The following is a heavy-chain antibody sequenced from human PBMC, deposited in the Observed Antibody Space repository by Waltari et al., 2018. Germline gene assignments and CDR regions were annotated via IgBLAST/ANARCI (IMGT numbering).Heavy chain of an antibody. Sequence: EVQLVESGGGLVQPGGSLRLSCAASGFSFSGFWMHWVRQAPGKGLEWVTRINPAGSATTYADSVRGRFTISRDNAQNTLHLQMNSLRVEDTAMYYCTRDNWGTSDYWGQGTLGTVSA. CDR1: GFSFSGFW. CDR2: INPAGSAT. CDR3: TRDNWGTSDY. D-gene: IGHD7-27*01. J-gene: IGHJ4*02. V-gene: IGHV3-74*01.